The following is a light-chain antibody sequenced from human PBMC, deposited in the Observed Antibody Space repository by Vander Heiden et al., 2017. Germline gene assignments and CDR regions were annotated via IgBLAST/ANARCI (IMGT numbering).Light chain of an antibody. CDR1: QSVSSSY. V-gene: IGKV3-20*01. Sequence: EIVLTQSPGTLSLSPGERATLSCRASQSVSSSYLAGYQQKPGQAPRLLIYGASSRATGIPDRFSGSGSETDFTLTISRLEPEDFAVYFCLQDCSSPLTFGGGTKVEIK. CDR3: LQDCSSPLT. J-gene: IGKJ4*01. CDR2: GAS.